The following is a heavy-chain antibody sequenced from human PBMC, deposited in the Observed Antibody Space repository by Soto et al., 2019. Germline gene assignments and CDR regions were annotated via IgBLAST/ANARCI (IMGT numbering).Heavy chain of an antibody. CDR1: GYTFTGYY. V-gene: IGHV1-2*02. CDR3: AREKDSSGYYYYYYYYGMDV. Sequence: ASVKVSCKASGYTFTGYYMHWVRQAPGQGLEWMGWLNPNSGGTNYAQKFQGRVTMTRDTSISTAYMELSRLRSDDTAVYYCAREKDSSGYYYYYYYYGMDVWGQGTTVTVSS. J-gene: IGHJ6*02. D-gene: IGHD3-22*01. CDR2: LNPNSGGT.